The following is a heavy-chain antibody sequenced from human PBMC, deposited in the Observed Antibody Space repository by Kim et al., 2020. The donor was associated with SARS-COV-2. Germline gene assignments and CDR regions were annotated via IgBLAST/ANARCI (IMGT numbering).Heavy chain of an antibody. Sequence: GGSLRLSCVASGFTFSNYWMSWVRQAPGKGLEWVASINQGGSDKYYLDSVKGRFTISRDNAKNSLDLQMNSLRAEDTAVYYCVSGWMYPDYWGQGTLVTV. CDR1: GFTFSNYW. CDR2: INQGGSDK. CDR3: VSGWMYPDY. J-gene: IGHJ4*02. D-gene: IGHD2-2*01. V-gene: IGHV3-7*01.